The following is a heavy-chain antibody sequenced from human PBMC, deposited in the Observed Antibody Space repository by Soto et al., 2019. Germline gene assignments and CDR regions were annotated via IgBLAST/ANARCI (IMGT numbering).Heavy chain of an antibody. CDR3: SRPNGYVTGWIVYFDH. CDR1: EDSISNKDHY. CDR2: INHRGTT. J-gene: IGHJ4*02. Sequence: SETLSLTCTVSEDSISNKDHYGGWIRQTPGQGLEWIASINHRGTTYYNPSLKSRLTISVDTSNRQFSMRLTSVTAADTAIYYCSRPNGYVTGWIVYFDHLVQGTLVTVS. V-gene: IGHV4-39*01. D-gene: IGHD5-12*01.